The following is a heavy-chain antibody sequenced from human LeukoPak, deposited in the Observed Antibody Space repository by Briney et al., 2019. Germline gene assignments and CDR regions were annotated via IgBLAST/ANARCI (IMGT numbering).Heavy chain of an antibody. CDR1: GFTFDDYA. Sequence: GRSLRPSCAASGFTFDDYAMHWVRQAPGKGLEWVSGISWNSGSIGYADSVKGRFTISRDNAKNSLYLQMNSLRAEDMALYYCAKGGSSSSSLGYFDYWGQGTLVTVSS. CDR3: AKGGSSSSSLGYFDY. D-gene: IGHD6-6*01. V-gene: IGHV3-9*03. CDR2: ISWNSGSI. J-gene: IGHJ4*02.